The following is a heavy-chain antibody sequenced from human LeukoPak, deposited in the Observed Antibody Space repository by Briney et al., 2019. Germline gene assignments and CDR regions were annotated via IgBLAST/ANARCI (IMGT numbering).Heavy chain of an antibody. CDR3: ARGRWDLYYFDY. CDR1: GYTFTGYY. V-gene: IGHV1-2*02. J-gene: IGHJ4*02. D-gene: IGHD1-26*01. Sequence: ASVKVSCKASGYTFTGYYMHWVRQAPGQGLEWMGWINPNSGGTNYAQKFQGRVTMTRDASISTAYMELSRLRSDDTAVYYCARGRWDLYYFDYWGQGTLVTVSS. CDR2: INPNSGGT.